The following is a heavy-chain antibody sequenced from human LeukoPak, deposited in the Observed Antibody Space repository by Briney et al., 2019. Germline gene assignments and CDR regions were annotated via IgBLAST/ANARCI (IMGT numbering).Heavy chain of an antibody. D-gene: IGHD6-13*01. CDR3: ARGGWDRYSSSWYYYYYGMDV. Sequence: SETLSLTCAVYGGSFSGYYWSWIRQPPGKGLEWIGEINHSGGTNYNPSLKSRVTISVDTSKNQFSLKLSSVTAADTAVYYCARGGWDRYSSSWYYYYYGMDVWGQGTTVTVSS. J-gene: IGHJ6*02. V-gene: IGHV4-34*01. CDR1: GGSFSGYY. CDR2: INHSGGT.